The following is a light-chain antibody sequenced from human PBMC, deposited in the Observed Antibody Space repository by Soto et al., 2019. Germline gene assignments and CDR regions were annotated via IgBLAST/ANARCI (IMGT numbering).Light chain of an antibody. CDR2: GAS. CDR3: QQYGSSPT. Sequence: EIGLTQSPGTLSLSPGERATLSCRASQSVTSNYLAWYQQKPGQAPRLFIYGASSRATGIPDRFSGSGSGTDFTLTISRLEPEDFAVYYCQQYGSSPTFGQGTKLEIK. J-gene: IGKJ2*01. V-gene: IGKV3-20*01. CDR1: QSVTSNY.